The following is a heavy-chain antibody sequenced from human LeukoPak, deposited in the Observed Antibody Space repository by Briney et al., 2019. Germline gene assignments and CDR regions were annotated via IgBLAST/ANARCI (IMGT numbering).Heavy chain of an antibody. V-gene: IGHV4-59*01. CDR3: ARAFWGSGIDY. Sequence: PSETLSLTCTVSGGSISSYYWSWIRQPPGKGLEWIGYMHYSGSTNYNPSLKSRVTISVDTSKNQFSLKLSSVTAADTAVYYCARAFWGSGIDYWGQGTLVTASS. CDR1: GGSISSYY. D-gene: IGHD3-16*01. J-gene: IGHJ4*02. CDR2: MHYSGST.